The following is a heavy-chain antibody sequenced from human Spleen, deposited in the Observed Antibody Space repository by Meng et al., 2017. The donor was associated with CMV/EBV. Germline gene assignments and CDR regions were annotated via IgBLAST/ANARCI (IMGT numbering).Heavy chain of an antibody. CDR1: GGSISSGDYY. V-gene: IGHV4-30-4*01. J-gene: IGHJ4*02. Sequence: QVQLQELGPGLVKPSQTLSLTCTVSGGSISSGDYYWGWIRQPPGKGLEWIGYIYNSGSTYYNPSLKSRVTISVDTSKNQFSLKLSSVTAADTAVYYCARHDGGYGDYFDHWGQGTLVTVSS. D-gene: IGHD5-12*01. CDR2: IYNSGST. CDR3: ARHDGGYGDYFDH.